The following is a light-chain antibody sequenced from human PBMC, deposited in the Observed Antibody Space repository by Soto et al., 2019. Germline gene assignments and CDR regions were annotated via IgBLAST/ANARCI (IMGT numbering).Light chain of an antibody. CDR3: QQYGGSPL. J-gene: IGKJ1*01. Sequence: EIVLTQSPGTLSLSPGERATLSCRASQGISSNNLAWYQQKTGQAPRLLIYGASSRATGIPDRFSGSGSGTGFTLTISRLEPEDSAVYYCQQYGGSPLFGQGTKVEIK. V-gene: IGKV3-20*01. CDR1: QGISSNN. CDR2: GAS.